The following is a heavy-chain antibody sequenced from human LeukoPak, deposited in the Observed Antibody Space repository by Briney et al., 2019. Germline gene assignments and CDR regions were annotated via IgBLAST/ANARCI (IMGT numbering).Heavy chain of an antibody. V-gene: IGHV1-2*02. Sequence: GASVKVSCKASGYTFTGDYMHWVRQAPGQGLEWMGWINPNSGAPNYAQKFQGRVTMTRDTSISTAYMELSRLRSDDTAVYYCAGRAGGNSDFDYWGQGTLVTVSS. J-gene: IGHJ4*02. CDR3: AGRAGGNSDFDY. CDR1: GYTFTGDY. CDR2: INPNSGAP. D-gene: IGHD4-23*01.